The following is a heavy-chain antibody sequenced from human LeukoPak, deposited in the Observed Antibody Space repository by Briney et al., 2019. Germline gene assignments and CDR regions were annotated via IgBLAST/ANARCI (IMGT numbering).Heavy chain of an antibody. CDR3: ARGLGSGNYYVGFGY. V-gene: IGHV4-59*01. Sequence: SETLSLTCTVSGGSISSYYWSWIRQPPGKGLEWIGYIYYSGSTNYNPSLKSRVTISVDTSKNQFSLKLSSVTAADTAMYYCARGLGSGNYYVGFGYWGQGTLVTVSS. D-gene: IGHD1-26*01. CDR1: GGSISSYY. J-gene: IGHJ4*02. CDR2: IYYSGST.